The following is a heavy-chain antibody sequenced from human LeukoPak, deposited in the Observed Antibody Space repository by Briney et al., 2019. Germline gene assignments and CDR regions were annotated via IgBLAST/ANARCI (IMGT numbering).Heavy chain of an antibody. V-gene: IGHV4-34*01. Sequence: KPSETLSLTCAVYGGSFSGYYWSWIRQPPGKGLEWIGEINHSGGTNYNPYLKGRITISVDTSKNQFSLKLSSVTAADTAVYYCARRRRVVVVTAMMAYFDYWGQGTLVTVSS. D-gene: IGHD2-21*02. CDR2: INHSGGT. CDR3: ARRRRVVVVTAMMAYFDY. J-gene: IGHJ4*02. CDR1: GGSFSGYY.